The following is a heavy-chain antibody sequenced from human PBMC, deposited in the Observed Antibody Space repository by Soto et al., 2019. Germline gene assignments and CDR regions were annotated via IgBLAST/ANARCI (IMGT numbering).Heavy chain of an antibody. D-gene: IGHD6-13*01. Sequence: PXETLSLTCTVSGCSISSSSYYWGWIRQPPGKGLEWIGSIYYSGSTYYNPSLKSRVTISVDTSKNQFSLKLSSVTAADTAVYYCARPGIAAAGRYYYYYYGMDAWGQGTTVTVSS. CDR2: IYYSGST. J-gene: IGHJ6*02. V-gene: IGHV4-39*01. CDR1: GCSISSSSYY. CDR3: ARPGIAAAGRYYYYYYGMDA.